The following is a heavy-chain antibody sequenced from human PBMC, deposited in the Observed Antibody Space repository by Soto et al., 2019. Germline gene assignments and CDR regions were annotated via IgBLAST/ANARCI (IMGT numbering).Heavy chain of an antibody. CDR1: GFTFSGSA. V-gene: IGHV3-73*01. CDR2: IRSKAKSYAT. D-gene: IGHD6-13*01. CDR3: TRLGIAAAGTDY. Sequence: RRLSCAASGFTFSGSAMHWVRRASGKGLEWVGRIRSKAKSYATVYAASVKGRFTISRDDSKNTAYLQMNSLKTEDTAVYYCTRLGIAAAGTDYWGQGTLVTVS. J-gene: IGHJ4*02.